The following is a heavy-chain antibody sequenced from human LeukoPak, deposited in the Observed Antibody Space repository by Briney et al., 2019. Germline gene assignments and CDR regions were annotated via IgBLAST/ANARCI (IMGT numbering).Heavy chain of an antibody. D-gene: IGHD6-19*01. CDR1: GYTFTPYY. CDR2: INPNSGGT. V-gene: IGHV1-2*02. Sequence: ASVKVSFQASGYTFTPYYMHWVRQAPGQGLEWMGWINPNSGGTNYAQNFQYRVTMTGDTSISTASIELNRLRSDDTAAYYCATAHLNGYTSGWYSFDYWGQGTLVTVSS. J-gene: IGHJ4*02. CDR3: ATAHLNGYTSGWYSFDY.